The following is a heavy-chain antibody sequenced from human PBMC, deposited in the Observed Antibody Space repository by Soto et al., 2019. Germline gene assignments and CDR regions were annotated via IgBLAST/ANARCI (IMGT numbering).Heavy chain of an antibody. CDR1: EYSFSDYW. CDR2: IYPTDSDT. Sequence: HGESLKISCKASEYSFSDYWIGWVRQMPGKGLEWIGIIYPTDSDTRYSPSFQGQLTISADRSISTAYLQWSSLKASDTAMYYCARHERLCSGGSCQLGGMDVWGQGTTVTVSS. CDR3: ARHERLCSGGSCQLGGMDV. D-gene: IGHD2-15*01. V-gene: IGHV5-51*01. J-gene: IGHJ6*02.